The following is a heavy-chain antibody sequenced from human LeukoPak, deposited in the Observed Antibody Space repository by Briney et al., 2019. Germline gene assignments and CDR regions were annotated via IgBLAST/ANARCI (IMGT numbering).Heavy chain of an antibody. V-gene: IGHV3-23*01. J-gene: IGHJ4*02. CDR2: ISGSGGST. Sequence: PGGSLRLSCAASGFTFSGYAMSWVRQAPGKGLEWVSAISGSGGSTYYADSVKGRFTISRDNSKNTLYLQMNSLRAEDTAVYYCAKDLVQWELLGLGYWGQGTLVTVSS. D-gene: IGHD1-26*01. CDR3: AKDLVQWELLGLGY. CDR1: GFTFSGYA.